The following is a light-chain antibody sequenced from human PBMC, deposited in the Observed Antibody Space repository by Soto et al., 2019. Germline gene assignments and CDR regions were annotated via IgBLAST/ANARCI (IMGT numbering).Light chain of an antibody. CDR3: AAWDDSLSGLYV. V-gene: IGLV1-47*01. CDR1: SSNIGSNY. J-gene: IGLJ1*01. CDR2: RNN. Sequence: QSVLTQPPSASGTPGQRVTISCSGSSSNIGSNYVYWYQQLPGTAPKLLIYRNNQRPSGVPDRLSGSKSGTSASLAISGLRSEDEAHYYCAAWDDSLSGLYVFGTGTKVTVL.